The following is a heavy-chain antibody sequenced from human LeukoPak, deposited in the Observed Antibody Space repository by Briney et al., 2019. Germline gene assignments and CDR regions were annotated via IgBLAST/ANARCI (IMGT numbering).Heavy chain of an antibody. Sequence: ASVKVSCKASGYTFTGYYMHWVRQAPGQGLEWMGWINPNSGGTNYAQKFQGWVTMTGDTSISTAYMELSRLRSDDTAVYYCARSGYSYGYVSYYYGMDVWGKGTTVTVSS. CDR2: INPNSGGT. V-gene: IGHV1-2*04. CDR1: GYTFTGYY. J-gene: IGHJ6*04. CDR3: ARSGYSYGYVSYYYGMDV. D-gene: IGHD5-18*01.